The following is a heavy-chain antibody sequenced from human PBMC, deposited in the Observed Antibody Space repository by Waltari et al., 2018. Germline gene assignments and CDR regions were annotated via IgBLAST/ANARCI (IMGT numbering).Heavy chain of an antibody. CDR2: MYYTGRV. CDR1: GGTITGHH. Sequence: LTCTVSGGTITGHHWGWVRQPPGMGLEWIGYMYYTGRVNFTPSFRSRITMSVDTSKNLFFLNLSSVTAADTAMYYCVRDRGGLTHFDWFLSVWGQGKMVLVSS. V-gene: IGHV4-59*11. CDR3: VRDRGGLTHFDWFLSV. D-gene: IGHD3-9*01. J-gene: IGHJ3*01.